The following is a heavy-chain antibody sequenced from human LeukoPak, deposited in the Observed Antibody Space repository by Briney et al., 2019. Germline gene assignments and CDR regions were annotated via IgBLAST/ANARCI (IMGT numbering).Heavy chain of an antibody. V-gene: IGHV1-69*06. Sequence: SVKVSCKASGGTFSSYAISWVRQAPGQGLEWMGGIIPIFGTANYAQKFQGRVTITADKSSSTAYMELSSLRVEDTAVYYCARKYASGTYPLDYWGQGILVTVSS. CDR1: GGTFSSYA. CDR3: ARKYASGTYPLDY. D-gene: IGHD3-10*01. CDR2: IIPIFGTA. J-gene: IGHJ4*02.